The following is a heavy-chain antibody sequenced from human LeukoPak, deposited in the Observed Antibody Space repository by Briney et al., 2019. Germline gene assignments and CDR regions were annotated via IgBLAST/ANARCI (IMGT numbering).Heavy chain of an antibody. CDR1: GDSISSGHW. D-gene: IGHD1-26*01. CDR3: ARDGGSYRDFGY. CDR2: IKHGGST. Sequence: SETLSLTCAVSGDSISSGHWWSWVRQPPGKGLEWIGEIKHGGSTNYNPSLKSRVTISVDRSKNQFSLKVNSVTAADTAVYYCARDGGSYRDFGYWGQGTLVTVSS. V-gene: IGHV4-4*02. J-gene: IGHJ4*02.